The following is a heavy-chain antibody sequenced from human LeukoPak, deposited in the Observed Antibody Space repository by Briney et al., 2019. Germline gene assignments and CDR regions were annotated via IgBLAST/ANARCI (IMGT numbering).Heavy chain of an antibody. D-gene: IGHD3-10*01. CDR2: IRYDESIQ. CDR1: GFTFSDFG. CDR3: TLPPMVRGVIITYDYYYMDV. Sequence: GGSLRLSCAASGFTFSDFGMHWVRQAPGKGLEWVAFIRYDESIQYYADSVKGRFTISRDNSKNTLYLQMNSLRAEDTAVYYCTLPPMVRGVIITYDYYYMDVWGKGTTVTVSS. V-gene: IGHV3-30*02. J-gene: IGHJ6*03.